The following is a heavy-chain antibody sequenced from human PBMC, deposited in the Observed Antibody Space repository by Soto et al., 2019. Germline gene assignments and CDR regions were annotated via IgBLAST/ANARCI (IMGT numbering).Heavy chain of an antibody. CDR3: ARYGSGSYYTHNFDY. V-gene: IGHV4-59*01. J-gene: IGHJ4*02. Sequence: SETLSLTCTVSDGSISSYVWSWIRQPPGKGLEWIGYIYYSGSTNYNPSLKSRVTISVDTSKNQFSLKLSSVTAADTAVYYCARYGSGSYYTHNFDYWSQGTLVTVS. CDR2: IYYSGST. CDR1: DGSISSYV. D-gene: IGHD3-10*01.